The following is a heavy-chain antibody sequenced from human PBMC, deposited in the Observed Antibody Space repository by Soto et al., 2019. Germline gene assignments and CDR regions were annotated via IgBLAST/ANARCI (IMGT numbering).Heavy chain of an antibody. Sequence: SVGSLILSCAASGFTFSSYAMSWVRQAPGKGLEWVSAISGSGGSTYYADSVKGRFTISRDNSKNTLYLQMNSLRAEDTAVYYCAKDPGYSSSLYYYYYGMDVWGQGTTVTVSS. CDR1: GFTFSSYA. J-gene: IGHJ6*02. V-gene: IGHV3-23*01. D-gene: IGHD6-6*01. CDR3: AKDPGYSSSLYYYYYGMDV. CDR2: ISGSGGST.